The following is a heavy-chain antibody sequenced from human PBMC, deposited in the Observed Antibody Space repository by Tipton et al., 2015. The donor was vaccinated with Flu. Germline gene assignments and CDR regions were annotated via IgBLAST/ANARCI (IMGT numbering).Heavy chain of an antibody. Sequence: SLRLSCAASGFTFSTFWMSWVRQAPGKGLEWVANINQGGGENSYVESVKGRFTISRDNAKNSLYPQMNSLRTEDTAVYYCASLWGSGSYSRYAFDFWGQGTMVTVSS. V-gene: IGHV3-7*01. CDR3: ASLWGSGSYSRYAFDF. CDR2: INQGGGEN. D-gene: IGHD1-26*01. CDR1: GFTFSTFW. J-gene: IGHJ3*01.